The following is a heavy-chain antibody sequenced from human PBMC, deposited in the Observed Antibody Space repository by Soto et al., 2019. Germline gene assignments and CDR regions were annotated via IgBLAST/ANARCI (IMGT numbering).Heavy chain of an antibody. CDR3: ATLGIDLDY. CDR2: IKSKIDGETT. Sequence: VGSLRLSCAASGFTFRTACMSWVRQAPGKGLEWVGRIKSKIDGETTDYAAPVKGRFTMSRDDSKNTLYLQMNSLKTEDSAVYHCATLGIDLDYWGPGITVTVS. J-gene: IGHJ3*01. D-gene: IGHD6-13*01. CDR1: GFTFRTAC. V-gene: IGHV3-15*01.